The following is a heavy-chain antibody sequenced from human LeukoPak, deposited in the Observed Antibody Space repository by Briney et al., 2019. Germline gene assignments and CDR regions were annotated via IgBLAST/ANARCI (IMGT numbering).Heavy chain of an antibody. CDR1: GGSFSGYY. V-gene: IGHV4-34*01. CDR2: INHSGST. D-gene: IGHD2-2*01. CDR3: ASFGYYSSTSCYRAFDI. J-gene: IGHJ3*02. Sequence: SETLSLTCAVYGGSFSGYYWSWIRQPPGKGLEWIGEINHSGSTNYNPSLKSRVTISVDTSKNQFSLKLSSVTAADTAVYYCASFGYYSSTSCYRAFDIWGQGTMVTVSS.